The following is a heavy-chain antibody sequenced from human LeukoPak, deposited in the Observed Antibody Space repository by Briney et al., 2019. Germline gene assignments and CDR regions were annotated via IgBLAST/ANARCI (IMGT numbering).Heavy chain of an antibody. CDR2: IKQDGSEK. Sequence: PGGSLRLSCAASGFTFSNYWMSWVRQAPGKGLEWVANIKQDGSEKYYVDSVKGRFTISRDNAKNSLYLQMNSLRDEDTAVYYCARLGYCSGGTCYYYYYYYMDAWGKGTTVTVSS. V-gene: IGHV3-7*01. D-gene: IGHD2-15*01. CDR1: GFTFSNYW. CDR3: ARLGYCSGGTCYYYYYYYMDA. J-gene: IGHJ6*03.